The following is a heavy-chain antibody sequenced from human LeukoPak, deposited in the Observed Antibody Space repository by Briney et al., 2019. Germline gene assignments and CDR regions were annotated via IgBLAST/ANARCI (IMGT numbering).Heavy chain of an antibody. CDR3: AKDFLNIVLMVYAKAAAAEYDAFDI. Sequence: PGGSLRLSCAASGFTFSSYAMSWVRQAPGKGLEWVSAISGSGGSTYYADSVKGRFTISRDNSKNTLYLQMNSLRAEDTAVYYCAKDFLNIVLMVYAKAAAAEYDAFDIWGQGTMVTVSS. D-gene: IGHD2-8*01. CDR2: ISGSGGST. J-gene: IGHJ3*02. CDR1: GFTFSSYA. V-gene: IGHV3-23*01.